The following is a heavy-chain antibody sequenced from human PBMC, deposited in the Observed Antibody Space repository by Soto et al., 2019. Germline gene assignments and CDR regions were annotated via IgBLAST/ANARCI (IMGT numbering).Heavy chain of an antibody. CDR2: IKSKTDGGTT. Sequence: GGSLRLSCAASGFTFSNAWMNWVRQAPGRGLEWVGRIKSKTDGGTTDYAAPLKGRFTISRDDSKNTLYLEMNSLTTEDTALYCCTTLGHYYDTSPLDVWGQGTKVTVSS. CDR3: TTLGHYYDTSPLDV. CDR1: GFTFSNAW. J-gene: IGHJ6*02. D-gene: IGHD3-22*01. V-gene: IGHV3-15*07.